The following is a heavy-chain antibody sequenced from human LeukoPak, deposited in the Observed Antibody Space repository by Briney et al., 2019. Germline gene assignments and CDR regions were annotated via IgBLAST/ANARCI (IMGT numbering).Heavy chain of an antibody. D-gene: IGHD6-19*01. V-gene: IGHV4-59*08. J-gene: IGHJ5*02. Sequence: SGTLSLTCTVSDGSISSFYWSWIRQPPGQGLEWIGYISSSGSTNYYPSLKSRVTVSVDTSKNQFSLKLSSVTAADTAVYYCARHSPRRIAVAGTTWWFDPWGQGTLVTVSS. CDR2: ISSSGST. CDR1: DGSISSFY. CDR3: ARHSPRRIAVAGTTWWFDP.